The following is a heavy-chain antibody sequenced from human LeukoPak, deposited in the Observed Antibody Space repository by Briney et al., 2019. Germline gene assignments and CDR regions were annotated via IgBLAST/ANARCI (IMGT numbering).Heavy chain of an antibody. D-gene: IGHD1-26*01. CDR1: GFSLRTSGVG. CDR2: IYWDDDK. J-gene: IGHJ4*02. V-gene: IGHV2-5*02. CDR3: AQNLAWEVYFNY. Sequence: ESAPTLAKPTQTLTLTCNVSGFSLRTSGVGVAWIGQPTGNALEWLAVIYWDDDKHYSPSIKTRLTITKDTSKNQVVLTMSNMDPVDTGTYYCAQNLAWEVYFNYGGEGTLVTVSS.